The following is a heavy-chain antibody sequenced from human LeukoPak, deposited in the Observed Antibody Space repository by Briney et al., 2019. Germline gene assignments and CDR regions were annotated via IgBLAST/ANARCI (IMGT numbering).Heavy chain of an antibody. CDR1: GGSISSDY. Sequence: SGTLSLTCTISGGSISSDYWSWIRQPPGKGLEWIGYLSLGEVAFYNPSLESRLTTSADTSKNQFSLNLTSVTAADTAMYYCVRVSTASGGAFDVWGQGTMVTVSS. CDR3: VRVSTASGGAFDV. CDR2: LSLGEVA. J-gene: IGHJ3*01. V-gene: IGHV4-59*13. D-gene: IGHD2-21*02.